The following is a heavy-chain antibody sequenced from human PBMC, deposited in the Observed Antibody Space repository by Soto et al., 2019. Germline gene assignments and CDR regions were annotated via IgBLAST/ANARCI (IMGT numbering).Heavy chain of an antibody. Sequence: QVQLQETGPGLVKPSETLSLTCTVSGGSITNYYCSWFRQPPGKGLEWIGYIQYNGYSAYNLSLKRRVTMSMKTSKTQFSLMLESGTATDTAVYYCARHGFGSLHGLVDVWGQGTTVIVSS. CDR1: GGSITNYY. CDR2: IQYNGYS. D-gene: IGHD3-10*01. CDR3: ARHGFGSLHGLVDV. V-gene: IGHV4-59*08. J-gene: IGHJ6*02.